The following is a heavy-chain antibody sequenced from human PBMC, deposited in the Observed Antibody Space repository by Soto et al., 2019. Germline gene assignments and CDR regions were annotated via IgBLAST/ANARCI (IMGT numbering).Heavy chain of an antibody. V-gene: IGHV4-39*01. J-gene: IGHJ4*01. CDR3: ARKTSRYSYVFSGSYYYFDY. Sequence: KPSETLCITCTFSVGSISISSYYWGWIRQPPGKGMEWIGSIYYSGSTYYNPSLKSRVTISVDTSKNQLSLKLSSVTAADTAVYYCARKTSRYSYVFSGSYYYFDYWGHGTLVTVSS. CDR2: IYYSGST. CDR1: VGSISISSYY. D-gene: IGHD1-26*01.